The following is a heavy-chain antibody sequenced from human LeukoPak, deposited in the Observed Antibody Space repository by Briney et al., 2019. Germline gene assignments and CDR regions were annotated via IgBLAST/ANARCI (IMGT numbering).Heavy chain of an antibody. J-gene: IGHJ4*02. V-gene: IGHV3-53*01. D-gene: IGHD6-13*01. CDR3: ARYSSSWYMRY. Sequence: GGSLRLSCAASGFTVSSNYMSWVRQGPGKGLEWVSVIYSGGSTYYADSVKGRFTISRDNSKNTLYLQMNSLRAEDTAVYYCARYSSSWYMRYWGQGTLITVSS. CDR1: GFTVSSNY. CDR2: IYSGGST.